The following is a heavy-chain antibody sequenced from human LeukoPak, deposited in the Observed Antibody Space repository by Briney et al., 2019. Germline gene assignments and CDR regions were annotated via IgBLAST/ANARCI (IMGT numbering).Heavy chain of an antibody. V-gene: IGHV4-59*01. J-gene: IGHJ4*02. CDR2: IYYSGST. CDR1: GGSISTYY. D-gene: IGHD1-26*01. CDR3: ARTRYSGSYFVY. Sequence: SETLSLTCTVSGGSISTYYWSWIGQPPGKGLEWIGNIYYSGSTNYNPSLKSRGTISVDTSKDQFSLNLSSVTAADTAVYYCARTRYSGSYFVYCGQGILVTVSS.